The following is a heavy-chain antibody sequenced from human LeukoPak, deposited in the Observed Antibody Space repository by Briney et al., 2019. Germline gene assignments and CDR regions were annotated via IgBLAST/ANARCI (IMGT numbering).Heavy chain of an antibody. J-gene: IGHJ5*02. CDR3: ARRLTQYDCFDP. Sequence: SQTLSLTCAISGDSFSSNSVTWNWIRQSPSRGLEWLGRTYYRSTWYNDYAVSVRGRITVNPDASKNQFSLHLNSVTPEDTAVYYCARRLTQYDCFDPWGQGILVTVSS. CDR1: GDSFSSNSVT. CDR2: TYYRSTWYN. V-gene: IGHV6-1*01. D-gene: IGHD2-2*01.